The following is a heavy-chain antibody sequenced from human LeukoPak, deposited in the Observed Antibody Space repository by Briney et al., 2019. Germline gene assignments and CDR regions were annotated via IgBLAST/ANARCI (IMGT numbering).Heavy chain of an antibody. CDR2: INHSGST. D-gene: IGHD6-19*01. CDR1: GGSFSGYY. CDR3: ARGPKWRVAGNYFDY. V-gene: IGHV4-34*01. J-gene: IGHJ4*02. Sequence: PSETLSLTCAVYGGSFSGYYWSWIRQPPGKGLEWIGEINHSGSTSYNPSLKSRVTISVDTSKNQFSLKLSSVTAADTAVYYCARGPKWRVAGNYFDYWGQGTLVTVSS.